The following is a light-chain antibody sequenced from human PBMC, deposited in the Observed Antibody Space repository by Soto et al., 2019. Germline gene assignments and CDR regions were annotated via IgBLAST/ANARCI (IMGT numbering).Light chain of an antibody. CDR3: CSYEGTVAYV. V-gene: IGLV2-23*02. CDR2: EVN. Sequence: SVLAQPASVAWSPGRSIPISCAGNRRVVGAYNLVSWYQQHPGKAPKLIICEVNTRPSGISNRFSGSKSGDTASLTISGLQAEDEADYFCCSYEGTVAYVFGTGTKVTVL. J-gene: IGLJ1*01. CDR1: RRVVGAYNL.